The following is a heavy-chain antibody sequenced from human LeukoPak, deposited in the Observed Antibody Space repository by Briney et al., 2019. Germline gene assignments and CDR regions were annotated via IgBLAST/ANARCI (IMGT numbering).Heavy chain of an antibody. J-gene: IGHJ5*01. CDR1: GYSFNTYW. V-gene: IGHV5-51*01. CDR2: IFPDDSDT. CDR3: ARADSKSLSATWDKWLDP. D-gene: IGHD1-1*01. Sequence: KISCKSSGYSFNTYWIAWVRQMPGKGLEWMGLIFPDDSDTRYSPSFQGQVTMSADKSISTVYLQWSSLETSNTAIYYCARADSKSLSATWDKWLDPWGPGTLLIVSS.